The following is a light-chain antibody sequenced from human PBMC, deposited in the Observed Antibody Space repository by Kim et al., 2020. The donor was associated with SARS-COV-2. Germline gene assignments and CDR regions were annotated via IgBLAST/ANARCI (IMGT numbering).Light chain of an antibody. CDR3: AAWDDSLSGGVV. CDR2: RNN. CDR1: SSNIGSNY. J-gene: IGLJ2*01. V-gene: IGLV1-47*01. Sequence: QSVLTQPPSASGTPGQRVTISRSGSSSNIGSNYVSWYQHLPGTAPKLLIYRNNQRPSGVPDRFSGSKSGTSASLAISGLRSEDEAEYYCAAWDDSLSGGVVFGGGTQLTVL.